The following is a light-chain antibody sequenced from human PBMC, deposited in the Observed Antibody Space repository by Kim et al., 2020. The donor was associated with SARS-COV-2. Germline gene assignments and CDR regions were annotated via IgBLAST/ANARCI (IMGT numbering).Light chain of an antibody. CDR1: QGISSY. J-gene: IGKJ4*01. V-gene: IGKV1-8*01. CDR3: QQYYSYPPT. CDR2: AAS. Sequence: ASTGDRVTITCRASQGISSYLAWYQQKPGKAPKLLIYAASTLQSGVPSRFSGSGSGTEFTLTISCLQSENFATYYCQQYYSYPPTFGGGTKVDIK.